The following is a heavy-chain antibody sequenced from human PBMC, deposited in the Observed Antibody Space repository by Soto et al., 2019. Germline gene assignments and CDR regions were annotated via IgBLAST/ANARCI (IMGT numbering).Heavy chain of an antibody. CDR1: GYTFTSYG. CDR2: ISAYNGNT. Sequence: QVQLVQSGAEVKKPGASVKVSCKASGYTFTSYGISWVRQAPGQGLEWMGWISAYNGNTNYAQKLQGRVTVTTDTATSTAYMELRSLRSDDTAVYYCARAYYYDSSGYYYYYYYGMDVWGQGTTVTVSS. V-gene: IGHV1-18*01. CDR3: ARAYYYDSSGYYYYYYYGMDV. J-gene: IGHJ6*02. D-gene: IGHD3-22*01.